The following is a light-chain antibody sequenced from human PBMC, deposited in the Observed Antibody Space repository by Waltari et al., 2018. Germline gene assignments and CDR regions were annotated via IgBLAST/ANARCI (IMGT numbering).Light chain of an antibody. CDR2: AAS. CDR3: QQFSIYPIT. CDR1: QGIGSS. V-gene: IGKV1-9*01. J-gene: IGKJ4*01. Sequence: DIQLTQSPSFLSASVGDRVTITCRASQGIGSSLTWYQLKAGKAPMLLIYAASTLQAGVPSRFSASGFGTDFTLTISSVQPEDFAIYYCQQFSIYPITFGGGTKVEVK.